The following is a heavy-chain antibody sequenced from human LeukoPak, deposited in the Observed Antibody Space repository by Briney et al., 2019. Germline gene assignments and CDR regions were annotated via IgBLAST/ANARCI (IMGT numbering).Heavy chain of an antibody. CDR2: IYWHGDT. D-gene: IGHD3-10*01. V-gene: IGHV2-5*01. Sequence: SGPTLVKPTQTLTLTCTVSGFSLSTRELSVGWIRQPPGKALEWLALIYWHGDTRYSPSLRGKITIIKDTSKNQVVLTMTNIDPMDTATYYCAHGRGFGSGDYFDYWGQGIMVTVSS. J-gene: IGHJ4*02. CDR3: AHGRGFGSGDYFDY. CDR1: GFSLSTRELS.